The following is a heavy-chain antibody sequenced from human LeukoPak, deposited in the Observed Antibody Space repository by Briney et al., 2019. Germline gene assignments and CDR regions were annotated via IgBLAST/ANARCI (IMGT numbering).Heavy chain of an antibody. CDR1: GGSIFSSSSY. J-gene: IGHJ5*02. CDR2: IFYSGTT. Sequence: SETLSLTCTVSGGSIFSSSSYWAWIRQPPGKGLECIGSIFYSGTTHYDPSLKSRVSMSVDTSKNQFSLKLSSVTAADTAVYYCARHDHSDHVDPNWFDPWGQGILVTVSS. CDR3: ARHDHSDHVDPNWFDP. V-gene: IGHV4-39*01. D-gene: IGHD1-26*01.